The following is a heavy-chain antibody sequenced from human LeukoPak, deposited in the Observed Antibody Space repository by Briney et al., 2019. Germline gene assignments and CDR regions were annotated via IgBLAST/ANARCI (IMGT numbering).Heavy chain of an antibody. CDR3: AGPYGGKVRKRGFGPFDY. CDR2: INHSGST. J-gene: IGHJ4*02. CDR1: GGSFSGYY. Sequence: PSETLSLTCAVYGGSFSGYYWSWIRQPPGKGLEWIGEINHSGSTNYNPSLKSRVTISVDTSKNQFSLKLSSVTAADTAVYYCAGPYGGKVRKRGFGPFDYWGQGTLVTVSS. V-gene: IGHV4-34*01. D-gene: IGHD4-23*01.